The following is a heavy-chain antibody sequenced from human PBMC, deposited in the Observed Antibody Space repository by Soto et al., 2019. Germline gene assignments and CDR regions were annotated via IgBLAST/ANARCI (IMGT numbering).Heavy chain of an antibody. CDR3: ARDLWGYCGTDCYPLDV. CDR1: GGSISGYY. J-gene: IGHJ6*02. V-gene: IGHV4-59*01. CDR2: MYNTGNT. D-gene: IGHD2-21*02. Sequence: SETLSLTCTVSGGSISGYYWSWIRQPPGKGLEWIGYMYNTGNTVYNPSFKSRDTISVDTTKNQISLKMNTMTTADKAVYYCARDLWGYCGTDCYPLDVWGQGTTVT.